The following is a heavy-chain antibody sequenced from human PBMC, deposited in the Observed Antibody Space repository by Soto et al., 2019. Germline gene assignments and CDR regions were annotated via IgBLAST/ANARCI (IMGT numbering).Heavy chain of an antibody. V-gene: IGHV3-53*01. Sequence: PGGSLRLSCAASGFPVSSNYMSWVRQAPGKGLEWVSVIYSGGSAYYADSVKGRFTISRDNSRNTLYLQMNSLRAEDTAVYYCARGFEYSSTFDYWGQGTLVTVSS. J-gene: IGHJ4*02. CDR2: IYSGGSA. CDR3: ARGFEYSSTFDY. D-gene: IGHD6-6*01. CDR1: GFPVSSNY.